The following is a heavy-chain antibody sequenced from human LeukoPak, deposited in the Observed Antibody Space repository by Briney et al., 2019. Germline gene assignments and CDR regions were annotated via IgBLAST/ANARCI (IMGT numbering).Heavy chain of an antibody. J-gene: IGHJ4*02. CDR2: ISSSSSYI. Sequence: PGGSLRLSCSASGFTFSSYSMNWVRQAPGKGLEWVSSISSSSSYIYYADSMKGRFTISRDNAKNSLYLQMNSLRAEDTAVYYCARVVWKNSGSHFDYWGQGTLVTVSS. V-gene: IGHV3-21*01. D-gene: IGHD1-26*01. CDR1: GFTFSSYS. CDR3: ARVVWKNSGSHFDY.